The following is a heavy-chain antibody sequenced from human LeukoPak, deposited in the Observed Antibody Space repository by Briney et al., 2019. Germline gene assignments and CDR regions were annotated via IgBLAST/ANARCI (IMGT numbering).Heavy chain of an antibody. CDR1: GFTFDDYA. Sequence: GGSLRLSCAASGFTFDDYAMHWVRQAPGKGLEWVAVISYDGSNKYYADSVKGRFTISRDNSKNTLYLQMNSLRAEDTAVYYCARDFAVTTAYWGQGTLVTVSS. CDR3: ARDFAVTTAY. V-gene: IGHV3-30-3*01. CDR2: ISYDGSNK. J-gene: IGHJ4*02. D-gene: IGHD4-17*01.